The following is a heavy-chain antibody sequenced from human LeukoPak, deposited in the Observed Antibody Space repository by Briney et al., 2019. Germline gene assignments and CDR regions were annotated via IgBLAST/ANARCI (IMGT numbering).Heavy chain of an antibody. CDR3: ALSHTPGDDAFDI. D-gene: IGHD1-1*01. Sequence: PGGSLRLSCAASGFTFSSYGMHWVRQAPGKGLEWVAVISYDGSNKYYADSVKGRFTISRDNSKNTLYLQMTSLRAEDTAVYYCALSHTPGDDAFDIWGQGTMVTVSS. CDR2: ISYDGSNK. CDR1: GFTFSSYG. J-gene: IGHJ3*02. V-gene: IGHV3-30*03.